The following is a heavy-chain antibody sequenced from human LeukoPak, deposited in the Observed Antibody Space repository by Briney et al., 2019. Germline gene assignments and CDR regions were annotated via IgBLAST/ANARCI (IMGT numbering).Heavy chain of an antibody. J-gene: IGHJ4*02. CDR3: ARDYYDSSGYYYSSPFGY. V-gene: IGHV1-69*13. Sequence: GASVKVSCKASGGTFSSYAISWVRQAPGQGLEWMGGIIPIFGTANYAQKFQGRVTITADESTSTAYMELSSLRSEDTAVYYCARDYYDSSGYYYSSPFGYWGQGTLVTVSS. D-gene: IGHD3-22*01. CDR2: IIPIFGTA. CDR1: GGTFSSYA.